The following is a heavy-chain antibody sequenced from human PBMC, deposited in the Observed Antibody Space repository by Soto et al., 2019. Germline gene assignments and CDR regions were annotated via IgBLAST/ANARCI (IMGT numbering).Heavy chain of an antibody. CDR2: ISGSGGST. CDR1: GFTFSSHA. V-gene: IGHV3-23*01. CDR3: ARDRYSSSWYF. D-gene: IGHD6-13*01. Sequence: GGSLRLSCAASGFTFSSHAMSWVRQAPGKGLEWVSDISGSGGSTYYADSVKGRFTISRDNSKNTLYLQMNSLRAEDTAVYYCARDRYSSSWYFWGQGTLVTVSS. J-gene: IGHJ4*02.